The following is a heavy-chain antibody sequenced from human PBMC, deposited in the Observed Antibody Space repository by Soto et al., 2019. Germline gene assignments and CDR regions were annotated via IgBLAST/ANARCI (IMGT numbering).Heavy chain of an antibody. D-gene: IGHD3-9*01. V-gene: IGHV4-61*01. CDR1: GGSVRSGNHF. Sequence: LSLTCSVSGGSVRSGNHFWNWIRQPPGRRLEWLGYMYYTGVTNYNPSLKSRVSMSVDTSKNQFSLKLTSLTAADTAVYYCARGHSRQRYFDGLVEGHYYYGMDVWGQGTTVTVSS. CDR2: MYYTGVT. J-gene: IGHJ6*02. CDR3: ARGHSRQRYFDGLVEGHYYYGMDV.